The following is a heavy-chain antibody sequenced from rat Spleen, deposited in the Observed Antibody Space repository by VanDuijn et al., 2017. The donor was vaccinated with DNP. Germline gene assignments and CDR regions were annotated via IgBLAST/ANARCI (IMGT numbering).Heavy chain of an antibody. J-gene: IGHJ4*01. CDR1: GFTFNNYW. CDR3: ARWADSRYSSYLRYYFDH. D-gene: IGHD1-2*01. CDR2: IISRGGGT. V-gene: IGHV5-31*01. Sequence: VQLKEAGPGLVHPSQTLSLTCTVSGFTFNNYWMAWIRQVPGKGPEWVASIISRGGGTYYPDSVKGRFTISRDNAKSTLYLQMNSLRSADMATYYCARWADSRYSSYLRYYFDHWGQGTSVTVSS.